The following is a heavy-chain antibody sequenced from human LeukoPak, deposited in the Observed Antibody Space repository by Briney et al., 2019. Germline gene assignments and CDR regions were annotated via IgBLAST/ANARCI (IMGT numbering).Heavy chain of an antibody. Sequence: ASVKVSCKASGYTFTGYYMHWVRQAPGQGLEWMGWINPNSGGTNYAQKFQGRVTMTRDTSISTAYMELSRLRSDDTAVYYCARHGDQLQYYYYYYMDVWGKGTTVTVPS. CDR1: GYTFTGYY. V-gene: IGHV1-2*02. D-gene: IGHD2-2*01. CDR3: ARHGDQLQYYYYYYMDV. J-gene: IGHJ6*03. CDR2: INPNSGGT.